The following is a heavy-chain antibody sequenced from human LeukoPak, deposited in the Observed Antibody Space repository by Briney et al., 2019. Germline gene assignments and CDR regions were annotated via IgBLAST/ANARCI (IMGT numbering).Heavy chain of an antibody. Sequence: SETLSLTCTVSGGSISSSSYYWGWIRQPPGKGLEWIGSIYYSGSTYYNPSLKSRVTISVDTSKNQFSLKLSSVTAADTAVYYCARSLVDIVATRIDYWGQGTLVTVSS. V-gene: IGHV4-39*07. D-gene: IGHD5-12*01. CDR1: GGSISSSSYY. J-gene: IGHJ4*02. CDR2: IYYSGST. CDR3: ARSLVDIVATRIDY.